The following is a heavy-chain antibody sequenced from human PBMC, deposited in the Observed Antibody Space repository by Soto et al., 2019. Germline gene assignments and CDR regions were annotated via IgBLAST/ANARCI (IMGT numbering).Heavy chain of an antibody. V-gene: IGHV3-23*01. CDR2: ISGSGDTT. CDR3: AKAFKYSSSSGLDY. CDR1: GFTFDSYA. D-gene: IGHD6-6*01. J-gene: IGHJ4*02. Sequence: EVRLLESGGGLVQPGGSLRLSCAASGFTFDSYAMSWVRQAPGEGLEWVSAISGSGDTTYYADSVKGRFTISRDNSKNKVSLQMNSLRDEDTALYYCAKAFKYSSSSGLDYWSQGTLVTVSS.